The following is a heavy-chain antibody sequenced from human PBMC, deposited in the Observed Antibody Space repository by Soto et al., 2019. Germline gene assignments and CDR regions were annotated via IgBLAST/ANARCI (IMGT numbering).Heavy chain of an antibody. V-gene: IGHV3-23*01. CDR2: INGGGGST. CDR1: GFTFSSYT. D-gene: IGHD2-15*01. J-gene: IGHJ4*02. CDR3: AKDKVCSGGSCYYDY. Sequence: EVQLLEAGGDLIQPGGSLRLSCAASGFTFSSYTMTWVRQAPGKGLEWVSAINGGGGSTYYADSVKGRFTISRDNSKDTLYLQMSSLRAEDTAVYYCAKDKVCSGGSCYYDYWGQGTLVTVSS.